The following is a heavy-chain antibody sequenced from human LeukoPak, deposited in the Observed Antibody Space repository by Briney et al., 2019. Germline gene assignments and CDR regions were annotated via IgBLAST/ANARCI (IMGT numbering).Heavy chain of an antibody. D-gene: IGHD4-17*01. CDR1: GFTFSSFA. V-gene: IGHV3-23*01. J-gene: IGHJ5*02. CDR2: ITGSHGRT. Sequence: GGSLRLSWEASGFTFSSFAMTWVRQAPGKGLEWVPSITGSHGRTYNTDSVKGRFTISRDNSQNTLYLQMNSLRAEDTAVYYCTKDPNGDYVGAFDPWGQGTLVTVSS. CDR3: TKDPNGDYVGAFDP.